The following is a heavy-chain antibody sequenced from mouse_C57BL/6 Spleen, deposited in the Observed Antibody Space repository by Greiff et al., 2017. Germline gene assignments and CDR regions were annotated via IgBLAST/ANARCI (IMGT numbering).Heavy chain of an antibody. CDR3: ASSSYRTFYYDY. CDR1: GYTFTSYW. V-gene: IGHV1-59*01. Sequence: QVQLQQPGAELVRPGTSVKLSCKASGYTFTSYWMHWVKQRPGQGLEWIGVIDPSDSYTNYNQKFKGKATLTVDTSSSTAYMQLSSLTSEDSAVYYCASSSYRTFYYDYWGQGTTLTFSS. D-gene: IGHD2-14*01. CDR2: IDPSDSYT. J-gene: IGHJ2*01.